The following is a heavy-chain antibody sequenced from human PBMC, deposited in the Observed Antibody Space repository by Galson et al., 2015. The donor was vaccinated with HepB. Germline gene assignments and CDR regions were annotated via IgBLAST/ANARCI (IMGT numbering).Heavy chain of an antibody. V-gene: IGHV7-4-1*02. CDR1: GYTFTTYA. Sequence: SVKVSCKASGYTFTTYAMNWVRQAPGQGLEWMGWITTNTGNPTYAQGFTGRFVFSLDTSVSTAYLQISSLKAEDTAVYYCARVGDGYNGKVDYWGQGTLVTVSS. CDR2: ITTNTGNP. J-gene: IGHJ4*02. CDR3: ARVGDGYNGKVDY. D-gene: IGHD5-24*01.